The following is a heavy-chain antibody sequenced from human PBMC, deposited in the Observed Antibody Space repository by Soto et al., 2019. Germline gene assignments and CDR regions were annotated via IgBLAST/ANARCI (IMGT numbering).Heavy chain of an antibody. CDR2: IIPILGIA. D-gene: IGHD4-17*01. CDR3: ARVGTDYGDYEVWFDP. J-gene: IGHJ5*02. Sequence: QVQLVQSGAAVKKPGSSVKVSCKASGGTFSSYTISWVRQAPGQGLEWLGRIIPILGIANYAQKFQGRVTITAGKSTSTADMELSSLRSEATAVYYCARVGTDYGDYEVWFDPWCQETLVTVSS. CDR1: GGTFSSYT. V-gene: IGHV1-69*02.